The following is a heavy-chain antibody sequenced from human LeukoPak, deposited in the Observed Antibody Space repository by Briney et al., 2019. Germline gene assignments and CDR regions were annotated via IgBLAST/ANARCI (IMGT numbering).Heavy chain of an antibody. CDR1: GYTFPIDG. Sequence: GATVSVSSKASGYTFPIDGISGVRQAPGQGLEWVGWISAYNGNTNYTHKLQGRVTITTETPTSTAYMELRSLRSDDTAVYYCARTGRSKMASGSYYDYWGQGTLVTVSS. V-gene: IGHV1-18*01. CDR2: ISAYNGNT. J-gene: IGHJ4*02. CDR3: ARTGRSKMASGSYYDY. D-gene: IGHD1-26*01.